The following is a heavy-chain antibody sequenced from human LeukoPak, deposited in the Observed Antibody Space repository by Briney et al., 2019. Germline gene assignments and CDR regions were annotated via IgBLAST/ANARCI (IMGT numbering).Heavy chain of an antibody. CDR3: AGESDSSGWYLSWFDP. V-gene: IGHV1-69*06. Sequence: SVKVSCKASGGTFSSYAISWVRQAPGQGLEWMGGIIPIFGTANYAQKFQGRVTITADKSTSTAYMELSSLRSEDTAVYYCAGESDSSGWYLSWFDPWGQGTLVTVSS. CDR1: GGTFSSYA. CDR2: IIPIFGTA. J-gene: IGHJ5*02. D-gene: IGHD6-19*01.